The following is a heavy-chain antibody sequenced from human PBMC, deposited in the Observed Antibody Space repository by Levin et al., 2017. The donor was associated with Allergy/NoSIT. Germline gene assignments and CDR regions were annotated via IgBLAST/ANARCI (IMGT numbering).Heavy chain of an antibody. CDR1: GGSISSYY. CDR2: IYYSGST. Sequence: PSETLSLTCTVSGGSISSYYWSWIRQPPGKGLEWIGYIYYSGSTNYNPSLKSRVTISVDTSKNQFSLKLSSVTAADTAVYYCARGSVDIDYWGQGTLVTVSS. J-gene: IGHJ4*02. CDR3: ARGSVDIDY. D-gene: IGHD1-26*01. V-gene: IGHV4-59*08.